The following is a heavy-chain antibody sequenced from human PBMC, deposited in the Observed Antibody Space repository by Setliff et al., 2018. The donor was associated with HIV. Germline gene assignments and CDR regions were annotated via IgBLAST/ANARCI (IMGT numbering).Heavy chain of an antibody. CDR2: IYHSGST. CDR3: ARLRPSVADRSYFDH. D-gene: IGHD6-19*01. CDR1: GYSLSSDYY. V-gene: IGHV4-38-2*01. Sequence: SETLSLTCAVSGYSLSSDYYWGWIRQPPGKGLEWIASIYHSGSTYYNPSLKSRVIISVDTSKNQFSLRLSSVTAADTAVYYCARLRPSVADRSYFDHWGQGTLVTVSS. J-gene: IGHJ4*02.